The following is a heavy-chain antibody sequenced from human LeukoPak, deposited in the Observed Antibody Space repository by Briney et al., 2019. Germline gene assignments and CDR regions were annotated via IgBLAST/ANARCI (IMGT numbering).Heavy chain of an antibody. CDR3: ARLVGFGELNTYYMDV. Sequence: PSETLSLTCTVSGDSISSYYWSWIRQPPGKGLQWIGYIYYSGSTNYNPSLKSRVTISVDTSKNQFSLKLSSVTAADTAVYYCARLVGFGELNTYYMDVWGKGTTVTVSS. CDR2: IYYSGST. D-gene: IGHD3-10*01. V-gene: IGHV4-59*01. CDR1: GDSISSYY. J-gene: IGHJ6*03.